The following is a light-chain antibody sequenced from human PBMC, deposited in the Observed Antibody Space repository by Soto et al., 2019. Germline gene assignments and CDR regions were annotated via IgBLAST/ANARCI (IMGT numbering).Light chain of an antibody. CDR1: SRDVGGYNS. J-gene: IGLJ1*01. Sequence: QSALTQPASVSGSPGQSITISCTGTSRDVGGYNSVSWYQQHPDKAPKLMIYEVTNRPSGVSNRFSGSKSGNTASLTISGLQAEDEADYYCSSYTSGSALYVFGTGTKLTVL. CDR2: EVT. V-gene: IGLV2-14*01. CDR3: SSYTSGSALYV.